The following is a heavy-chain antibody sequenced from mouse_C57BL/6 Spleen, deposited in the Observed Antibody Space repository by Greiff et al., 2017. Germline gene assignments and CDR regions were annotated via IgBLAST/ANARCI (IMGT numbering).Heavy chain of an antibody. J-gene: IGHJ4*01. D-gene: IGHD2-4*01. CDR2: INPNNGGT. V-gene: IGHV1-26*01. Sequence: EVKLQQSGPELVKPGASVKISCKASGYTFTDYYMNWVKQSHGQSLEWIGDINPNNGGTSYNQKFKGKATLTVDKSSSTAYMELRSLTSEDSAVYYCARDYVYYAMDYWGQGTSVTVSS. CDR1: GYTFTDYY. CDR3: ARDYVYYAMDY.